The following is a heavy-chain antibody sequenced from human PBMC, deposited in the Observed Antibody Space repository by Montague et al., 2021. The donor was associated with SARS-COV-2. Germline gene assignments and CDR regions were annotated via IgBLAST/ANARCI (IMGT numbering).Heavy chain of an antibody. Sequence: SETLSLTCAVYGGSFSGYYWSWIRQPPGKGLEWIGEVNHSGSTNYNPFLKSRVTISVDTSKNQFSLKLSSVTAADTAVYYCARGRTVTTFYYYYYYGMDVWGQGTTVTVSS. CDR3: ARGRTVTTFYYYYYYGMDV. CDR1: GGSFSGYY. J-gene: IGHJ6*02. CDR2: VNHSGST. D-gene: IGHD4-17*01. V-gene: IGHV4-34*01.